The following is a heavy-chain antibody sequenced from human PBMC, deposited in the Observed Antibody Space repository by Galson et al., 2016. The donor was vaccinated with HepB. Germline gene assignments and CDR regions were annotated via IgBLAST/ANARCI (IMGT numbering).Heavy chain of an antibody. D-gene: IGHD1-26*01. Sequence: SVKVSCKASGYTFASYYIHWVRQAPGQGLEWMGLLNPSGGSTTYAQTLQGRVTLTGDTSTSTVYMGLSSLRSEDTAVSYCARGSGTLGARGGIDHWGQGTLVTVSS. V-gene: IGHV1-46*01. CDR1: GYTFASYY. CDR2: LNPSGGST. CDR3: ARGSGTLGARGGIDH. J-gene: IGHJ4*02.